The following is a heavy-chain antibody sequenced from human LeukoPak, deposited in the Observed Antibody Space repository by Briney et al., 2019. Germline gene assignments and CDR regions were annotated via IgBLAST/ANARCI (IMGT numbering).Heavy chain of an antibody. V-gene: IGHV4-61*05. J-gene: IGHJ4*02. CDR1: GGSISSSSYY. Sequence: SETLSLTCTVSGGSISSSSYYWGWIRQPPGKGLEWLGYIYDSGSTNYNPSLKSRVTISVETSKNQFSLKLISVTAADTAVYYCARTNRYAGGDRHFDYWGQGTLVTVSS. CDR2: IYDSGST. D-gene: IGHD1-14*01. CDR3: ARTNRYAGGDRHFDY.